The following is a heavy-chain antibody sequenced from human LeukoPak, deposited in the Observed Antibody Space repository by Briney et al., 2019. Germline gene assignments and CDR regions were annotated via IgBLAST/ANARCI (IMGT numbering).Heavy chain of an antibody. J-gene: IGHJ4*02. D-gene: IGHD2-21*02. CDR2: ISGSGGNT. V-gene: IGHV3-23*01. CDR1: GFTFSSYA. CDR3: AKDGGGVTPFHY. Sequence: TGGSLRLSCAASGFTFSSYAMNWVRQAPGKGLEWVSAISGSGGNTYYADSVKGRFTISRDNSKNTLYLQMNSLRAEEKAVYYCAKDGGGVTPFHYWGQGTLVTVSS.